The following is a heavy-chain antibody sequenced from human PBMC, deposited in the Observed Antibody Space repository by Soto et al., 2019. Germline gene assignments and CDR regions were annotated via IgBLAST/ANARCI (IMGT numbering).Heavy chain of an antibody. J-gene: IGHJ6*02. CDR3: ARDSPGSGSYYVYYYYGMDV. Sequence: QVQLVQSGAEVKKPGASVKVSCKASGYTFTSYGISWVRQAPGQGLERMGWISAYNGNTNYAQKLQGRVTMTTDTSTSTAYMELRSLRSDDTAVYYCARDSPGSGSYYVYYYYGMDVWGQGTTVTVSS. V-gene: IGHV1-18*01. CDR1: GYTFTSYG. D-gene: IGHD1-26*01. CDR2: ISAYNGNT.